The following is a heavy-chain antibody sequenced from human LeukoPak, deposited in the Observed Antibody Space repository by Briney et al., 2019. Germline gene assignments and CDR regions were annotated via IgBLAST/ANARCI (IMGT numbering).Heavy chain of an antibody. V-gene: IGHV3-33*06. D-gene: IGHD3-9*01. CDR1: GFTFSSYG. J-gene: IGHJ5*02. CDR2: IWYDGSNK. CDR3: AKDRTYYDILTGPTFDP. Sequence: GGSLGLSCAASGFTFSSYGMHWVRQAPGKGLEWVAVIWYDGSNKYYADSVKGRFTISRDNSKNTLYLQMNSLRAEDTAVYYCAKDRTYYDILTGPTFDPWGQGTLVTVSS.